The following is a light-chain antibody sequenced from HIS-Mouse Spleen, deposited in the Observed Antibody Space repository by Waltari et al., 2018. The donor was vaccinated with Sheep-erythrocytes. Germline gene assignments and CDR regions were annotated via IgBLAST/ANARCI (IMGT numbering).Light chain of an antibody. J-gene: IGLJ3*02. Sequence: SYELTQPPSVSVSPGQTASITCPGDKLGDHYACWYQQKPGQSPVLVIYQDSKRPSGIPERFSGSNSGNTATLTISGTQAMDEADYYCQAWDSSTAWVFGGGTKLTVL. V-gene: IGLV3-1*01. CDR1: KLGDHY. CDR2: QDS. CDR3: QAWDSSTAWV.